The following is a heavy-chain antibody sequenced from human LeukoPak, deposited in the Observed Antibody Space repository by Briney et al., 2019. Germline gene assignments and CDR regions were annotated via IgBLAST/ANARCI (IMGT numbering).Heavy chain of an antibody. D-gene: IGHD3-16*01. V-gene: IGHV3-30*02. CDR3: AKDRRGSYYYMDV. Sequence: HPGGSLRLSXAASGFTFSSYGMHWVRQAPGKGMEWVAFIRYDGSNKYYADSVKGRFTISRDNSKNTLYLQMNSLRAEDTAVYYCAKDRRGSYYYMDVWGKGTTVTVSS. CDR2: IRYDGSNK. CDR1: GFTFSSYG. J-gene: IGHJ6*03.